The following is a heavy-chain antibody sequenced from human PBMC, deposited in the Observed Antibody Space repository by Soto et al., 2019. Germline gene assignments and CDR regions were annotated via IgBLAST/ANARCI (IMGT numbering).Heavy chain of an antibody. CDR2: INHSGST. J-gene: IGHJ4*02. CDR1: GGSFSAYY. V-gene: IGHV4-34*01. D-gene: IGHD3-10*01. Sequence: SETLSLACAVYGGSFSAYYWSRIRQPPGKGLEWIGEINHSGSTNYNPSLKSRVTISLDTSKNQFSLKLSSVTAADTAVYYCATKTYYYSSGSPEHNYLWGQGTLVTVSS. CDR3: ATKTYYYSSGSPEHNYL.